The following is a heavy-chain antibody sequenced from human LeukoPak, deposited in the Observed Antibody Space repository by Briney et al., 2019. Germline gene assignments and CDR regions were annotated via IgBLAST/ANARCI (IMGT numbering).Heavy chain of an antibody. CDR3: ARASTYYDFWSGYSPDY. V-gene: IGHV3-74*01. J-gene: IGHJ4*02. D-gene: IGHD3-3*01. Sequence: GGSLRLSCAASGFTFSSYWMHWVRQAPGKGLVWVSRINTDGSSTSYADSVKGRFTISRDNAKNTLYLQMNSLRAEDTAVYYCARASTYYDFWSGYSPDYWGQGTLVTVSS. CDR1: GFTFSSYW. CDR2: INTDGSST.